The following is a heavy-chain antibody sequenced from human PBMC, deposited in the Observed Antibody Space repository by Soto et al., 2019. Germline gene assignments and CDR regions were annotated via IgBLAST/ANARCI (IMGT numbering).Heavy chain of an antibody. J-gene: IGHJ6*02. CDR3: ARVKIAAAGKNYGMDV. CDR2: IIPIFGTA. V-gene: IGHV1-69*13. CDR1: GGTFSSYA. D-gene: IGHD6-13*01. Sequence: SVKVSCKASGGTFSSYAISWVRQAPGQGLEWMGGIIPIFGTANYAQKFQGRVTITADESTSTAYMELSSLRSEDTAVYYCARVKIAAAGKNYGMDVWGQGTTVTVSS.